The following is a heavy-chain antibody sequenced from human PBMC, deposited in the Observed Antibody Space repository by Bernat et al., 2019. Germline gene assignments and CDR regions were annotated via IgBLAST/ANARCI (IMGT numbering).Heavy chain of an antibody. CDR1: GGSFSGYY. D-gene: IGHD3-22*01. CDR3: ARDLHYYDSSGYWRAFDI. CDR2: INHSGST. J-gene: IGHJ3*02. V-gene: IGHV4-34*01. Sequence: QVRLQQWGAGLLKPSETLSLTCAVYGGSFSGYYWSWIRQPPGKGLEWIGEINHSGSTNYNPSLKSRVTISVDTSKNQFSLELSSVTAADTAVYYCARDLHYYDSSGYWRAFDIWGQGTMVTVSS.